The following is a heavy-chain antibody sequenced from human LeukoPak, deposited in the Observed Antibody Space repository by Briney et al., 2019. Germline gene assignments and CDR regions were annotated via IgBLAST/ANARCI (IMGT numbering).Heavy chain of an antibody. Sequence: GASLQISCKGSGYIFSSYWIGWVRQLPGKGLELMGIISPSDSDTRYSPSFQGQVTISADKSISTTYLQWSSLKAPDTAMYYCARLDRSTYYFDNWGQGTLVTVSS. J-gene: IGHJ4*02. CDR2: ISPSDSDT. V-gene: IGHV5-51*01. CDR3: ARLDRSTYYFDN. D-gene: IGHD2/OR15-2a*01. CDR1: GYIFSSYW.